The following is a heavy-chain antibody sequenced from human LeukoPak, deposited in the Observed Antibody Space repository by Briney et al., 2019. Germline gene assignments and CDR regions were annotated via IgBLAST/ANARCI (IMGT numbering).Heavy chain of an antibody. CDR3: ARGNAISKAAALDP. CDR1: GYIFSGYY. CDR2: INPNSGDT. D-gene: IGHD6-13*01. V-gene: IGHV1-2*02. J-gene: IGHJ5*02. Sequence: ASVKVSCKASGYIFSGYYMHWVRQAPGQGLEWMGWINPNSGDTNYAQKFQGRVTTTRDTSISTAYMELSRLRSDDTAVYYCARGNAISKAAALDPWGQGTLVTVSS.